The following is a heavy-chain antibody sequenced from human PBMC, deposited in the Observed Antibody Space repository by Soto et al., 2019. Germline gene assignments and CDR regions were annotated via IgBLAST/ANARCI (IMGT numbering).Heavy chain of an antibody. V-gene: IGHV3-23*01. D-gene: IGHD1-7*01. CDR1: GFTFSSYA. CDR2: ISGSGGST. CDR3: AKYRLSPRMETGTGYAHFDY. J-gene: IGHJ4*02. Sequence: GGSLRLSCAASGFTFSSYAMSWVRQAPGKGLEWVSAISGSGGSTYYADSVKGRFTISRDNSKNTLYLQMNSLRAEDTAVYYCAKYRLSPRMETGTGYAHFDYWGQGTLVTVYS.